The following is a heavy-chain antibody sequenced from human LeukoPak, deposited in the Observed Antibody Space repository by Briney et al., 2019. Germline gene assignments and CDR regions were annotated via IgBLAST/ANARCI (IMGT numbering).Heavy chain of an antibody. Sequence: PSETLSLTCAVYGGSFSGYYWSWIRQPPGKGLEWIGEINHSGSTNYNASLKSQVSISIDTSKNQFSLRLTSVTAADTPVYYCARQTGSGLFILPGGQGTLVTVSS. CDR2: INHSGST. CDR1: GGSFSGYY. J-gene: IGHJ4*02. CDR3: ARQTGSGLFILP. D-gene: IGHD3/OR15-3a*01. V-gene: IGHV4-34*01.